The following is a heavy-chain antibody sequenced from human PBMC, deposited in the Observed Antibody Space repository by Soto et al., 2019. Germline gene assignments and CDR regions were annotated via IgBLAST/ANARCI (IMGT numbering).Heavy chain of an antibody. V-gene: IGHV3-49*03. Sequence: GGSLRLSCTTSRFTFGDYAMSWFRQAPGKGLEWVGFITSKAFGGTTEYAASVKGRFIISRDDSKSIAYLQMNSLKTEDTAVYYCTREVDRRNRFDPWGQGTLVTVSS. CDR3: TREVDRRNRFDP. CDR1: RFTFGDYA. CDR2: ITSKAFGGTT. J-gene: IGHJ5*02.